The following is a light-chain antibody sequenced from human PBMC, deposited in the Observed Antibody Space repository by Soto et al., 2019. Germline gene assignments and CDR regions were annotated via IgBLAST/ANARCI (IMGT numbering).Light chain of an antibody. J-gene: IGKJ1*01. CDR1: QGISTW. CDR3: QQSYSTPRT. CDR2: GAS. V-gene: IGKV1-12*01. Sequence: EIQMTQSPSSVSASVGDRVTITCRASQGISTWLAWYQQKAGKAPNLLIYGASNLHSGVPSRFSGSGSGTEFTLTISSMQPEDFATYYCQQSYSTPRTFGQGTKVDIK.